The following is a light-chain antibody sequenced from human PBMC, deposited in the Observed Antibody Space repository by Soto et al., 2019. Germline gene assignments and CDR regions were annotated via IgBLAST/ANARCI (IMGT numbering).Light chain of an antibody. CDR2: DAS. J-gene: IGKJ5*01. CDR3: QQSYSTPIT. Sequence: DIQMTQSPSSLSASLGDRVTITCQASQDIKKYLNWYQQKSGKAPKLLIYDASSLESGVPSRFSVSGSGTDFTLTISSLKNEDFATYYCQQSYSTPITFGQGTRLEIK. V-gene: IGKV1-39*01. CDR1: QDIKKY.